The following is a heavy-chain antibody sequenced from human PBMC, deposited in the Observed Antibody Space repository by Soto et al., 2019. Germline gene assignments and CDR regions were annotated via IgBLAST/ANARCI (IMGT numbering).Heavy chain of an antibody. J-gene: IGHJ5*02. CDR1: GFTFSSYS. CDR3: AREGGSLNWFDP. D-gene: IGHD1-26*01. CDR2: ISSSSSTI. Sequence: EVQLVESGGGLVQPGGSLRLSCAASGFTFSSYSMNWVRQAPGKGLEWVSYISSSSSTIYYADSVKGRFTISRDNAKKPLYMQMNSLRDEDTAGYYCAREGGSLNWFDPWGQGTLVTVSS. V-gene: IGHV3-48*02.